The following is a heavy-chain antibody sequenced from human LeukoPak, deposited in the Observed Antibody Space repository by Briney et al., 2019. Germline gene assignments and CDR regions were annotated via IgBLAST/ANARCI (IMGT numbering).Heavy chain of an antibody. CDR3: ARAEVVPAEENWFDP. V-gene: IGHV4-59*01. D-gene: IGHD2-2*01. Sequence: SETLSLTCTVSGGSISSYYWSWIRQPPGKGPEWIGYIYYSGSTNYNPSLKSRVTISVDTSKNQFSLKLSSVTAADTAVYYCARAEVVPAEENWFDPWGRGTLVTVSS. J-gene: IGHJ5*02. CDR1: GGSISSYY. CDR2: IYYSGST.